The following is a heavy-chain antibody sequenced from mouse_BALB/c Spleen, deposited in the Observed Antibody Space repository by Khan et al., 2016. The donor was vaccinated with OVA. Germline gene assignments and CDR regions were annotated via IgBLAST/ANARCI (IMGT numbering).Heavy chain of an antibody. Sequence: QVQLQQSVAELARPGASVKLSCKASGYTFTDYYINWVKLRTGQGLEWIGEISPGSGDTYYNERFKGKATLTADKSSSTAYMQLSSLTSEASAVYFCARRNYFGYTFAYWGQGTLVTVSA. J-gene: IGHJ3*01. D-gene: IGHD1-2*01. CDR3: ARRNYFGYTFAY. CDR2: ISPGSGDT. CDR1: GYTFTDYY. V-gene: IGHV1-77*01.